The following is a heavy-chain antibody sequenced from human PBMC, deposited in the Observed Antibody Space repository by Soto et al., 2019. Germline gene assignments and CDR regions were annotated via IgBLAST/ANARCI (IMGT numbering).Heavy chain of an antibody. V-gene: IGHV4-30-2*01. CDR2: IYHSGST. CDR3: ARVPDV. Sequence: SETLSLTCAVSGGSISSGGYSWTWIRQPPGKGLEWIGYIYHSGSTYYNPSLKSRVTISVDRSKNQFSLKLYSVTAADTAVYYCARVPDVWGQGTTVTVS. CDR1: GGSISSGGYS. J-gene: IGHJ6*02.